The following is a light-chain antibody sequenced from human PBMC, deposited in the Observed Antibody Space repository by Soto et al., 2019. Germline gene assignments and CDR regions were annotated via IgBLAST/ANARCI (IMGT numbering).Light chain of an antibody. CDR1: QSVSSY. CDR3: QQRSNWPPYT. CDR2: DAS. V-gene: IGKV3-11*01. Sequence: EIVLTQSPATLSLSPGERATLSCRASQSVSSYLAWYQQKPGQAPRLLIYDASNRATGIPARFSGSGSGTDFTFTISSLEPEDFAVYYCQQRSNWPPYTFGQGTKLEIK. J-gene: IGKJ2*01.